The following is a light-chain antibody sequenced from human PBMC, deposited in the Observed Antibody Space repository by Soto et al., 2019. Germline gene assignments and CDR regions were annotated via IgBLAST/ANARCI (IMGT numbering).Light chain of an antibody. CDR1: QGIRNE. Sequence: DIKITQSPSTLCAYVGDRATITCRASQGIRNELGCYQQKPGKATELLIYAASSLQSGVPSRFIGSGSGTEFTLTITSLQPEDFSNYYCQQSYGSHELTFGGGTKVDIK. CDR3: QQSYGSHELT. CDR2: AAS. V-gene: IGKV1-39*01. J-gene: IGKJ4*01.